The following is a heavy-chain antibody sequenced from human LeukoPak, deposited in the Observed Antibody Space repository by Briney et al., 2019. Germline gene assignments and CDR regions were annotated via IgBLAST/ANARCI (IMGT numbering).Heavy chain of an antibody. Sequence: SETLSLTCTVSGGSISSYYWSWIRQPPGKGLEWIGYIYYSGSTNYNPSLKSRVTISVDTSKNQFPLKLSSVTAADTAVYYCARGRLNSGYDPGFDYWGQGTLVTVSS. CDR2: IYYSGST. CDR3: ARGRLNSGYDPGFDY. D-gene: IGHD5-12*01. CDR1: GGSISSYY. J-gene: IGHJ4*02. V-gene: IGHV4-59*01.